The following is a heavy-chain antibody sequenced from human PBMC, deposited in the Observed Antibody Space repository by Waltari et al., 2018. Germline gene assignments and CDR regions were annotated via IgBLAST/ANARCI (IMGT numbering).Heavy chain of an antibody. J-gene: IGHJ3*02. D-gene: IGHD3-10*01. Sequence: QVQLVESGGGVVQPGKSLRLSCAASGFTFNTYGMHWVRQAPGKGLGWVSVISDDGTKEYVANSVKGRFTIARDNPKKTLSLQMNSLRAEDTAVYYCARDPLYYYGLGSSAFDIWGQGTAVTVSS. V-gene: IGHV3-33*05. CDR1: GFTFNTYG. CDR3: ARDPLYYYGLGSSAFDI. CDR2: ISDDGTKE.